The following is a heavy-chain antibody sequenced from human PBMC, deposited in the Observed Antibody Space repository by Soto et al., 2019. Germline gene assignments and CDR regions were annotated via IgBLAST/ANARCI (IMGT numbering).Heavy chain of an antibody. Sequence: GGSLRLSCAASGFTFSSYAMHWVRQAPGKGLEWVAVISYDGSNKYYADSVKGRFTISRDNSKNTLYLQMNSLRAEDTAVYYCARDQECSGGSCYYYYYGMDVWGQGTTVTVSS. CDR1: GFTFSSYA. J-gene: IGHJ6*02. CDR3: ARDQECSGGSCYYYYYGMDV. CDR2: ISYDGSNK. D-gene: IGHD2-15*01. V-gene: IGHV3-30-3*01.